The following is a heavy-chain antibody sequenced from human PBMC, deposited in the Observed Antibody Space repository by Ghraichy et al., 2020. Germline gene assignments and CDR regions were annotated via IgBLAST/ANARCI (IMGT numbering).Heavy chain of an antibody. J-gene: IGHJ4*02. D-gene: IGHD3-22*01. CDR1: GDSISGHY. V-gene: IGHV4-59*11. CDR3: ARAYDTSGFYHPFGY. Sequence: SQTLSLTCTVSGDSISGHYWNWLRQPPGKGLEWIGYIYYSGNTNYNPSLKSRVSISVDTSKNHFSLKLSSLIAADTAVYFCARAYDTSGFYHPFGYWGQGTLVTVSS. CDR2: IYYSGNT.